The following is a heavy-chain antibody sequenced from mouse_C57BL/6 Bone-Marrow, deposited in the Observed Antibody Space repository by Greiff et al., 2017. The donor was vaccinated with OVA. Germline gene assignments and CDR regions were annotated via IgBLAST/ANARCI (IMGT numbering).Heavy chain of an antibody. CDR3: TTPFSTTVVGHYAMDY. V-gene: IGHV14-4*01. CDR2: IDPENGDT. Sequence: VQLQQSGAELVRPGASVTLSCTASGFNIKDDYMHWVKQRPEQGLEWIGWIDPENGDTEYASKFQGKATITADTSSNTAYLQLSSLTSESTAVYCCTTPFSTTVVGHYAMDYWGQGTSVTVSS. J-gene: IGHJ4*01. CDR1: GFNIKDDY. D-gene: IGHD1-1*01.